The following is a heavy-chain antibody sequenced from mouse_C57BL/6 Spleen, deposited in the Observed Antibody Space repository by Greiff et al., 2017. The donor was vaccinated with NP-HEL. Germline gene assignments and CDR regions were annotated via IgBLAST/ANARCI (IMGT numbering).Heavy chain of an antibody. V-gene: IGHV5-9*01. CDR3: ARHRIYDGYSWFAY. D-gene: IGHD2-3*01. CDR2: ISGGGGNT. J-gene: IGHJ3*01. CDR1: GFTFSSYT. Sequence: EVHLVESGGGLVKPGGSLKLSCAASGFTFSSYTMSWVRQTPEKRLEWVATISGGGGNTYYPDSVKGRFTISRDNAKNTLYLQMSSLRSEDTALYYCARHRIYDGYSWFAYWGQGTLVTVSA.